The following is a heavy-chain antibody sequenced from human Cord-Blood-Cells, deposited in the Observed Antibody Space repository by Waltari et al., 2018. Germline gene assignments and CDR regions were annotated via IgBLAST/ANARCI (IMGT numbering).Heavy chain of an antibody. J-gene: IGHJ3*02. CDR3: ARRYSSSWYAFDI. CDR2: IYTSGST. V-gene: IGHV4-61*09. D-gene: IGHD6-13*01. Sequence: QVQLQESGPGLVKPSQTLSLPCTVSGGSISSGSYYWSWIRQPAGKGLEWIGYIYTSGSTNYNPSLKSRVTISVDTSKNQFSLKLSSVTAADTAVYYCARRYSSSWYAFDIWGQGTMVTVSS. CDR1: GGSISSGSYY.